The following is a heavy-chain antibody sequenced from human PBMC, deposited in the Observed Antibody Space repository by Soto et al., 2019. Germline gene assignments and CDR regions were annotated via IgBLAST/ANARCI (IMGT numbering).Heavy chain of an antibody. D-gene: IGHD1-20*01. CDR3: AKAKNDYNWDNRPPFDY. V-gene: IGHV3-23*01. J-gene: IGHJ4*02. CDR2: ISANDVGT. Sequence: GGSLRLSCEASGFTLRNYAMTWIRQAPGKGLEWVSLISANDVGTYYAESVKTRFTISTDQSRNTVYLQMDSLRADDTAIYYCAKAKNDYNWDNRPPFDYWGQGTFVTVSS. CDR1: GFTLRNYA.